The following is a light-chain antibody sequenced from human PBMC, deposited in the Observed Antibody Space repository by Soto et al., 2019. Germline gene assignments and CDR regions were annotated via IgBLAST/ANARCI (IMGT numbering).Light chain of an antibody. V-gene: IGKV1-5*03. Sequence: DIQMTQSPSTLSASVGDRVTITCRASQNINSWLAWYQQKPGEAPKLLIYEASTLESEVPSRFSGSRSGTEFTLTISSLQSDDSAAYYCQQYDSYSVTFGGGTKVEIK. CDR2: EAS. CDR1: QNINSW. CDR3: QQYDSYSVT. J-gene: IGKJ4*01.